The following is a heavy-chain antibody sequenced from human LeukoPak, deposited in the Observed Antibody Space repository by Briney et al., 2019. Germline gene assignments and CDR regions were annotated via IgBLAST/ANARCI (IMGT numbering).Heavy chain of an antibody. Sequence: PGRSLRLSCAASGFSFSTYAMHWVCQAPGRGLESVALISHDGSTKHYVDSVKGRFTISRENSKNTLYLQMNSLGPEDTAVYYCARDGFGTIDYWGQGTLVTVSS. V-gene: IGHV3-30-3*01. D-gene: IGHD1/OR15-1a*01. CDR2: ISHDGSTK. CDR1: GFSFSTYA. J-gene: IGHJ4*02. CDR3: ARDGFGTIDY.